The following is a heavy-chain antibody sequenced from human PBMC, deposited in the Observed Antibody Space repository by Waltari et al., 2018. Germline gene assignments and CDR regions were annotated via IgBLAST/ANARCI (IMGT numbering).Heavy chain of an antibody. V-gene: IGHV1-24*01. Sequence: QVHLIQSGSEVKKPGASVKISCKVAGDTLSEFSMHWVLQVPGKGLEWMGGFDPEDGDTIFAQKFQGRFSMTEDTSTNTAYMQLSSLTSEDTGVYYCATEVVWGQGTLVTVSS. CDR3: ATEVV. D-gene: IGHD2-15*01. CDR1: GDTLSEFS. CDR2: FDPEDGDT. J-gene: IGHJ4*02.